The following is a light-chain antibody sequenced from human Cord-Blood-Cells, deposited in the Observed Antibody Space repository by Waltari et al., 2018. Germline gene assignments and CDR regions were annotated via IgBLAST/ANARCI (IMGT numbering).Light chain of an antibody. CDR3: SSYTSSTLRV. Sequence: QSALTQPASVSGSPGQSITISCTGTSSDVGGYNYLSWYQQHPGKAPKLMIYDVSNRPSWVSNRFSGSKSGNTASLTISGLQAEDEADYYCSSYTSSTLRVFGTGTKVTVL. J-gene: IGLJ1*01. V-gene: IGLV2-14*01. CDR1: SSDVGGYNY. CDR2: DVS.